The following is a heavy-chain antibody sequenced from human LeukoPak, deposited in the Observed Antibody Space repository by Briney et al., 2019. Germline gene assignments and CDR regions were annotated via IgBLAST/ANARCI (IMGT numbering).Heavy chain of an antibody. Sequence: ASVKVSCKASGYIFTTYYMHWVRQAPGQGLEWMGIINPSGGSTSYAQKFQGRVTMTRDTSTSTVYMELSSLRAEDTAVYYCVGLWGIAAVGRDYWGQGTLVTVSS. D-gene: IGHD6-13*01. CDR2: INPSGGST. CDR3: VGLWGIAAVGRDY. CDR1: GYIFTTYY. V-gene: IGHV1-46*01. J-gene: IGHJ4*02.